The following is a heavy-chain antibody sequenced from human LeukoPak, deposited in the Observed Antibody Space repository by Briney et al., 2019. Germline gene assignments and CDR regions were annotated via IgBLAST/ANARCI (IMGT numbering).Heavy chain of an antibody. Sequence: SETLSLTCTVSGGSISGYYWSWIRQHPGKGLEWIGYIYYSGSTYSNPSLKSRVTISVDTSKNQFSLRLSSVTAADTAVYYCAREVGYYDSSGYFDYWGQGTLVTVSS. CDR3: AREVGYYDSSGYFDY. V-gene: IGHV4-31*03. CDR1: GGSISGYY. D-gene: IGHD3-22*01. J-gene: IGHJ4*02. CDR2: IYYSGST.